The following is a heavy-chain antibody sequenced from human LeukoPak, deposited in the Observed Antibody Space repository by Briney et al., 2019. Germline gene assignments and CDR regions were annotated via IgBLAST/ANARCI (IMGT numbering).Heavy chain of an antibody. V-gene: IGHV3-7*01. Sequence: ASETLSLTCTVSGGSISSYYWSWVRQAPGKGLEWVANIKQDGSEKYYVDSVKGRFTISRDNAKNSLFLQMDSLRAEDTAVYYCARDDGYNSDGYYYYGMDVWGQGTTVTVSS. D-gene: IGHD5-24*01. J-gene: IGHJ6*02. CDR2: IKQDGSEK. CDR3: ARDDGYNSDGYYYYGMDV. CDR1: GGSISSYY.